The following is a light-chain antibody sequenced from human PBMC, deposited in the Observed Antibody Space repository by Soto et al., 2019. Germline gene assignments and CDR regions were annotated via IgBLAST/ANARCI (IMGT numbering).Light chain of an antibody. CDR3: QQGYSTPWT. V-gene: IGKV2D-29*01. CDR1: DILLHSDGKTY. Sequence: DIVMTQTPLSLSVTPGQPVSISCNASDILLHSDGKTYLHWYQQKAGEAPKLLIYAISNLQSGVSSRFSGSGSGTDFSLTINTLQPEDFATYYCQQGYSTPWTFGQGTKVDIK. CDR2: AIS. J-gene: IGKJ1*01.